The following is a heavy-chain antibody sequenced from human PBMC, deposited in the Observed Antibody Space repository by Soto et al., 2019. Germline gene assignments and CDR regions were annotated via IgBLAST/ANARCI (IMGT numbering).Heavy chain of an antibody. Sequence: RLSCAASGFTFDDYAMHWVRQAPGEGLEWVSGISWNSGSIGYADSVKGRFTISRDNAKNSLYLQMNSLRAEDTALYYCAKGKYYYDSSGYYLHDAFDIWGQGTMVTVS. CDR3: AKGKYYYDSSGYYLHDAFDI. D-gene: IGHD3-22*01. V-gene: IGHV3-9*01. CDR1: GFTFDDYA. J-gene: IGHJ3*02. CDR2: ISWNSGSI.